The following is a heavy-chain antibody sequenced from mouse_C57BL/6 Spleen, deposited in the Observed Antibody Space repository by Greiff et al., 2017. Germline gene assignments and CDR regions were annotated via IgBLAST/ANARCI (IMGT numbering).Heavy chain of an antibody. Sequence: QVQLQQPGAELVKPGASVKLSCKASGYTFTSYWMQWVKQRPGPGLEWIGEIDPSDSYTNYNQKFKGKATLTVDTSSSTAYMQLSSLTSEDSAVYYCARAMDYWGQGTSVTVSS. J-gene: IGHJ4*01. V-gene: IGHV1-50*01. CDR1: GYTFTSYW. CDR3: ARAMDY. CDR2: IDPSDSYT.